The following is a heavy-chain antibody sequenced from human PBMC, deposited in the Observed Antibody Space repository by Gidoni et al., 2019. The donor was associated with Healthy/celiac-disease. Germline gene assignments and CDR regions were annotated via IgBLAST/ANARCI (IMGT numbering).Heavy chain of an antibody. J-gene: IGHJ5*02. Sequence: EVQLVESGGGLVKPGGSLRLSCAASGFTFSSDSMYWVRQAPGKGLEWGSSISSSSSYKYYADSGKGRFTISRDNAKNSLYLQMNSLRAEDTAVYYCARDRAGGEYYYGSGSYGGAWGQGTLVTVSS. V-gene: IGHV3-21*01. CDR1: GFTFSSDS. CDR3: ARDRAGGEYYYGSGSYGGA. D-gene: IGHD3-10*01. CDR2: ISSSSSYK.